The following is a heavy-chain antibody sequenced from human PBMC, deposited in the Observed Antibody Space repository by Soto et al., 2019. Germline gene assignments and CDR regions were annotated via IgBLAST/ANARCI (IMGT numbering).Heavy chain of an antibody. D-gene: IGHD3-3*01. CDR1: GGTFSSYA. J-gene: IGHJ5*02. Sequence: ASVKVSCKASGGTFSSYAISWVRQAPGQGLEWMGWISANNGKTNYAQKLQGRVTMTTDTSTSTAYMELRSLRSDDTAVYYCARTITIFGVVTENWFDPWGQGTLVTVSS. CDR2: ISANNGKT. V-gene: IGHV1-18*01. CDR3: ARTITIFGVVTENWFDP.